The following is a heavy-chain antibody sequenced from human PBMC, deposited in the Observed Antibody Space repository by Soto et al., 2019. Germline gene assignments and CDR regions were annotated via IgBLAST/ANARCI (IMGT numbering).Heavy chain of an antibody. CDR3: ARSLLRYFDWSPTSY. V-gene: IGHV3-33*01. Sequence: QVQLVESGGGVVQPGRSLRLSCAASGFTFSSYGMHWVRQAPGKGLEWVAVIWYDGSNKYYADSVKGRFTISIDNSKNTLYLQMNSLRAEDTAVYYCARSLLRYFDWSPTSYWGQGTLVTVSS. CDR1: GFTFSSYG. CDR2: IWYDGSNK. J-gene: IGHJ4*02. D-gene: IGHD3-9*01.